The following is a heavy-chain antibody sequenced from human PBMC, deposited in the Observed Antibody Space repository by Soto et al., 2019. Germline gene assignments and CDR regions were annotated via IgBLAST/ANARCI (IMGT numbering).Heavy chain of an antibody. CDR3: ARGLFCSGGSCYNNIHCCYGMDV. CDR1: GFTFSSYS. V-gene: IGHV3-21*01. J-gene: IGHJ6*02. Sequence: EVQLVESGGGLVKPGGSLRLSCAASGFTFSSYSMNWVRQAPGKGLEWVSSISSSSSYIYYADSVKGRFTISRDNAKKSLYLQTNRLRAEDTAVYYCARGLFCSGGSCYNNIHCCYGMDVWGQGTTVTVSS. CDR2: ISSSSSYI. D-gene: IGHD2-15*01.